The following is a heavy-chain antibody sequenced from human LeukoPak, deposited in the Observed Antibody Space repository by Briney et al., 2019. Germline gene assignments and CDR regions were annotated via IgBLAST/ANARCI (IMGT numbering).Heavy chain of an antibody. CDR2: VYYSGST. CDR3: ARDGPGIAAAGTQNWYFDL. V-gene: IGHV4-39*07. Sequence: PSETLSLTCTVSGGSISSSSYYWGWIRQPPGKGLEWIGSVYYSGSTYYNPSLKSRLTISVDTSKNQFSLKLSSVTAADTAVYYCARDGPGIAAAGTQNWYFDLWGRGTLVTVSS. CDR1: GGSISSSSYY. D-gene: IGHD6-13*01. J-gene: IGHJ2*01.